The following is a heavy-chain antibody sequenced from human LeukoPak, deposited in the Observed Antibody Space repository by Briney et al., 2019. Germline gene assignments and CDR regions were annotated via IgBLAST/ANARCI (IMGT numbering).Heavy chain of an antibody. Sequence: PGRSLTLSWAAPAIAVTSNYMTWVRQTPGKGMEWVSFISINTNTFYADSVRGRFTISRDRSKNTLLLQMNRLRDEDSAVYYCGISQTWDHLFEAWGQGTLVTVSS. CDR3: GISQTWDHLFEA. J-gene: IGHJ5*02. CDR2: ISINTNT. D-gene: IGHD1-14*01. CDR1: AIAVTSNY. V-gene: IGHV3-53*01.